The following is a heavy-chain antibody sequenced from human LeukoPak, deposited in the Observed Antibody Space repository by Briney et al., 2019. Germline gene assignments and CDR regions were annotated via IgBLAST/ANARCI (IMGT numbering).Heavy chain of an antibody. CDR1: GYSISSGHF. Sequence: SETLSLTCTVSGYSISSGHFWSWIRQPPGKGLEWIGSIYGSGTTYYDPPLRSRVSISADTSKNHFSLELSSVTAAGTGVYYCASVGGGSPYWGQGTLVTVSS. CDR2: IYGSGTT. J-gene: IGHJ4*02. V-gene: IGHV4-38-2*02. D-gene: IGHD3-16*01. CDR3: ASVGGGSPY.